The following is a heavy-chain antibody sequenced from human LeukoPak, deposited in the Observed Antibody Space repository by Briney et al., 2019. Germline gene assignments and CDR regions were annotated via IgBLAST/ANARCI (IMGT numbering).Heavy chain of an antibody. CDR2: VYYSGAT. Sequence: SETLSLTCTVSGGSISSRGFFWAWIRQPPGRGPEWIGSVYYSGATYYNSSLQSRVTMSVDTSKSHFSLKLSSVTAADTAVYYCARLSCSDTICPTLPYNHFDPWGQGALVTVSS. CDR3: ARLSCSDTICPTLPYNHFDP. V-gene: IGHV4-39*01. CDR1: GGSISSRGFF. D-gene: IGHD2-15*01. J-gene: IGHJ5*02.